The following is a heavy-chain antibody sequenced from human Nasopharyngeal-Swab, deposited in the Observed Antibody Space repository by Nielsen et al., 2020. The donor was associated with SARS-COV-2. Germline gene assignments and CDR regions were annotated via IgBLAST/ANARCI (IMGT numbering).Heavy chain of an antibody. CDR1: GFVFSTYW. J-gene: IGHJ4*02. Sequence: GGSLRLSCAASGFVFSTYWMHWVRQSPGKGLVRVSAISTDGTIAYYAGSERGRFTISRANAKSTVYLHVGSLTADDTAIYYCARGPTPSDNSAFLRDWGQGILVTVSS. CDR3: ARGPTPSDNSAFLRD. D-gene: IGHD6-19*01. V-gene: IGHV3-74*01. CDR2: ISTDGTIA.